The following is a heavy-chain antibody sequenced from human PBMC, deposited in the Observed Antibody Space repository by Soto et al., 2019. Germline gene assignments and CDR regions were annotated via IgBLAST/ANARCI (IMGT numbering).Heavy chain of an antibody. V-gene: IGHV1-2*02. CDR2: INPNSGVT. J-gene: IGHJ4*02. D-gene: IGHD2-21*02. Sequence: QVELVQSGAEVKKPGASVKVSCKASGYTFTGYHMHWVRQAPGQGLEWMGWINPNSGVTIYAQKFQGRVIMTRETPITTAYMELSRLTPADTAVYYCARRLGLLVTPIPGYWGQGTLVTVSS. CDR3: ARRLGLLVTPIPGY. CDR1: GYTFTGYH.